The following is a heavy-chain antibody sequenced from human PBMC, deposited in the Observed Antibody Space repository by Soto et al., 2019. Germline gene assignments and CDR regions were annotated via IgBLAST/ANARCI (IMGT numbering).Heavy chain of an antibody. Sequence: QVQLVQSGAEVKKPGASVKVSCKASGYTFSSYGITWVRQAPGQRLEWMGWFNTYNGNTNYAQKLQGRVTMTTDTSTSTAYMELRSLGSDDTAVYYCARERGGYSYGDYWGQGALVTVSS. CDR2: FNTYNGNT. V-gene: IGHV1-18*01. J-gene: IGHJ4*02. CDR1: GYTFSSYG. CDR3: ARERGGYSYGDY. D-gene: IGHD5-18*01.